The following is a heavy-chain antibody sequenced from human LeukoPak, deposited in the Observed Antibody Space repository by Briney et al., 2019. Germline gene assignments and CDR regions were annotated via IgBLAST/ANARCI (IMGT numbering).Heavy chain of an antibody. Sequence: GRSLRLSCAASGFTFSSYGMHWVRQAPGKGLEWVAVISYDGSNKYYADSVKGRFTISRDNAKNSLYLQMNSLRAEDTAVYYCARTRYSYGYDAFDIWGQGTMVTVSS. D-gene: IGHD5-18*01. J-gene: IGHJ3*02. CDR1: GFTFSSYG. CDR2: ISYDGSNK. V-gene: IGHV3-30*03. CDR3: ARTRYSYGYDAFDI.